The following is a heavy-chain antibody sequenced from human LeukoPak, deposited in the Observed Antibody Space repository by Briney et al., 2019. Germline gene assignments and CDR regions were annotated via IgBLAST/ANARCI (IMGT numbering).Heavy chain of an antibody. CDR1: GGSFSGHY. V-gene: IGHV4-34*01. CDR2: INHSGST. Sequence: SETLSLTCAVYGGSFSGHYWSWIRQPPGKGLEWIGEINHSGSTIYNPSLKSRVTISVDTSKNQFSLKLSSVTAADTAVYYCASALYGSGVGDYWGQGTLVTVSS. CDR3: ASALYGSGVGDY. D-gene: IGHD3-10*01. J-gene: IGHJ4*02.